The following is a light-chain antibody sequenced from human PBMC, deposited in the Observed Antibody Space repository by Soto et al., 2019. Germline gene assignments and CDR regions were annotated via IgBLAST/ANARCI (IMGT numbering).Light chain of an antibody. V-gene: IGKV3-15*01. CDR3: QQYNDWPSIT. J-gene: IGKJ5*01. CDR1: QSVRSY. CDR2: GAS. Sequence: EIVMTQSPATLSVSPGERATLSCRASQSVRSYLAWYQQKPGQAPRLLIYGASTRATGIPARFSGSGSGTEFTLTISSLQSEDFAVYYCQQYNDWPSITFGQGTRLEI.